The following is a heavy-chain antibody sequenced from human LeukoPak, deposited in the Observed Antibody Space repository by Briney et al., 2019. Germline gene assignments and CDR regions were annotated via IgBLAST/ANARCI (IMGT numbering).Heavy chain of an antibody. Sequence: GGSLRLSCAASGFTVSSNYMSWVRQAPGKGLEWVSVIYSGGSTYYADSVKGRFTISRDNSKNTLYLQMNSLRAEDTAVYYCARAAIAVAGIVFDYWGQGTLVTVSS. CDR2: IYSGGST. CDR1: GFTVSSNY. CDR3: ARAAIAVAGIVFDY. D-gene: IGHD6-19*01. V-gene: IGHV3-66*01. J-gene: IGHJ4*02.